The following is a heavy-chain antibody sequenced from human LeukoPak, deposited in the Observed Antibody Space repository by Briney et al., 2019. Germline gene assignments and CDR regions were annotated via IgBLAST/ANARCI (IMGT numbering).Heavy chain of an antibody. J-gene: IGHJ5*02. CDR3: AREGGSSWRHSTNWFDP. Sequence: GGSLRLSCAASGFTFSSYSMNWVRQAPGKGLEWVSSISSSSSYIYYADSVKGRFTISRDNAKNSLYLQMNSLRAEDTAVYYCAREGGSSWRHSTNWFDPWGQGTLVTVSS. CDR2: ISSSSSYI. V-gene: IGHV3-21*01. D-gene: IGHD6-13*01. CDR1: GFTFSSYS.